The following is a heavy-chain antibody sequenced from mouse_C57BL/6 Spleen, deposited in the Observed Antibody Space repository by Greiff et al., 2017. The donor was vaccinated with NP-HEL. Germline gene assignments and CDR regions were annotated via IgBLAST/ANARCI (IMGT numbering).Heavy chain of an antibody. CDR1: GYTFTSYW. J-gene: IGHJ2*01. Sequence: QVQLQQPGAELVKPGASVKLSCKASGYTFTSYWMHWVKQRPGQGLEWIGMIHPNSGSTNYNEKFKSKATLTVDKSSSTAYMQLSSLTSEDSAVYYCARECTTVVPYFDYWGQGTTLTVSS. CDR3: ARECTTVVPYFDY. D-gene: IGHD1-1*01. CDR2: IHPNSGST. V-gene: IGHV1-64*01.